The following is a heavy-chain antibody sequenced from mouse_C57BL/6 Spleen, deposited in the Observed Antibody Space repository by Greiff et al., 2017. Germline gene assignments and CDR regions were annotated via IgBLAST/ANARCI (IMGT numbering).Heavy chain of an antibody. CDR1: GYEFRSYW. CDR3: ARGRGTTVGDPAY. J-gene: IGHJ3*01. D-gene: IGHD1-1*01. CDR2: LFPRDGGT. Sequence: VQLQQSGAELVKPGASVKISCKASGYEFRSYWMNWLKQRPGQGLEWIGQLFPRDGGTNYNGKFTSKATLPEDKSSSTDYMRLIRLTSEDSVVYCCARGRGTTVGDPAYWGQGTLVTVSA. V-gene: IGHV1-80*01.